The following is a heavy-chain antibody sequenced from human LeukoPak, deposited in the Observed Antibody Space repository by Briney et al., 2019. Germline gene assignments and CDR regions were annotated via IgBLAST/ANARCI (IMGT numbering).Heavy chain of an antibody. Sequence: ASVKVSCKASGFTFTSYYMHWVRQAPGQGLEWMGIINPRGGGTTYAQKFQGRVTMTRDTSTSTVYMELSSLRSEDTAVYYCARGITGTTGALHFVYWGQGTLVTVSS. V-gene: IGHV1-46*01. CDR1: GFTFTSYY. CDR3: ARGITGTTGALHFVY. D-gene: IGHD1-20*01. CDR2: INPRGGGT. J-gene: IGHJ4*02.